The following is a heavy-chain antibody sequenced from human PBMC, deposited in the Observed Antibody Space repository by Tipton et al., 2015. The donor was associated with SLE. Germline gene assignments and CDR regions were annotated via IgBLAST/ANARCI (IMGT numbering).Heavy chain of an antibody. Sequence: QLVQSGAEVKKPGSSVRVSCKASGDTFSSYTINWVRQAPGQGLEWMGRIIPTLGVANYAQKLQGRVTITADRSTTTAYMELSSLRSEDTAVYYCARDTFSGYYGMDVWGQGTTVTVFS. CDR3: ARDTFSGYYGMDV. CDR1: GDTFSSYT. CDR2: IIPTLGVA. V-gene: IGHV1-69*09. J-gene: IGHJ6*02.